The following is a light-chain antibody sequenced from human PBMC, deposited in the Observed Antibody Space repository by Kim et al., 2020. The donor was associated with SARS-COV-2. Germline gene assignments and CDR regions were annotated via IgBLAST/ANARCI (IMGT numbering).Light chain of an antibody. CDR2: QDS. CDR1: KLGDKY. Sequence: SYELTQAPSASVSPGQTASITCSGDKLGDKYASWYQQKPGQSPVLVIYQDSKRPSGIPERFSGSNSGNTATLTISGTQAMDEADYYCQAWDNSSRVFGGGTQLTVL. J-gene: IGLJ2*01. CDR3: QAWDNSSRV. V-gene: IGLV3-1*01.